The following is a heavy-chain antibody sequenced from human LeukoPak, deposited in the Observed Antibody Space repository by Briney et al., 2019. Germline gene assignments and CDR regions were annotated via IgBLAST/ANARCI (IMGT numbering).Heavy chain of an antibody. CDR3: AREIHQQQLVRDWFDP. Sequence: SETLSLTCTVSGGSISSGSYYWSWIRQPAGKGLEWIGYIYYSGSTNYNPSLKSRVTISVDTSKNQFSLKLSSVTAADTAVYYCAREIHQQQLVRDWFDPWGQGTLVTVSS. CDR2: IYYSGST. D-gene: IGHD6-13*01. J-gene: IGHJ5*02. V-gene: IGHV4-61*10. CDR1: GGSISSGSYY.